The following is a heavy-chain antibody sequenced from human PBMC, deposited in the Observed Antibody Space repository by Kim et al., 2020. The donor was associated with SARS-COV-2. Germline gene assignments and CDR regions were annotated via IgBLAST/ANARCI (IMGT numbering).Heavy chain of an antibody. CDR1: GFTFSTSW. CDR2: IRGSGSDL. CDR3: VRDFD. Sequence: GGSLRLSCAASGFTFSTSWMHWVRQAPGKGLEWVSRIRGSGSDLTNADSVKGRFITSRDNSKNTLHLQMNGLRAEDTAVYYCVRDFD. J-gene: IGHJ4*01. V-gene: IGHV3-74*03.